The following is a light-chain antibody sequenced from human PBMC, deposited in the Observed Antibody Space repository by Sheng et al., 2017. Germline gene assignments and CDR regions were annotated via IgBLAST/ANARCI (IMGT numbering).Light chain of an antibody. V-gene: IGKV1-5*03. CDR2: KTS. J-gene: IGKJ1*01. Sequence: DIQMTQSPSTLSASVGDRVTITCRASQTINGWLAWYQQKPGKAPNLLIHKTSTLHTGVPSRFSGSGSGTEFTLTISGLQPDDFATYYCQQYSTYSGTFGQGTKVEI. CDR3: QQYSTYSGT. CDR1: QTINGW.